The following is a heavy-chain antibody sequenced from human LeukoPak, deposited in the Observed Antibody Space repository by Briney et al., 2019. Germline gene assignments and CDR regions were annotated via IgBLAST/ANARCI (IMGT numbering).Heavy chain of an antibody. CDR2: MNPNSGNT. V-gene: IGHV1-8*01. CDR1: GYIFTSYD. J-gene: IGHJ4*02. Sequence: ASVKVSCKASGYIFTSYDINWVRQATGQGLEWMGWMNPNSGNTGYAQKFQGRVTMTRNTSISTAYMELSSLRSEDTAVYYCARVRIAAAGPIDYWGQGTLVTVSS. D-gene: IGHD6-13*01. CDR3: ARVRIAAAGPIDY.